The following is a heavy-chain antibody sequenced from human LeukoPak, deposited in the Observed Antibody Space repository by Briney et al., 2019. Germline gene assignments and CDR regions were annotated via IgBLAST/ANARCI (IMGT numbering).Heavy chain of an antibody. CDR2: IYYSGST. D-gene: IGHD6-6*01. V-gene: IGHV4-59*08. Sequence: SETLSLTCNVSGGSINNYYWSWIRQPPGKGLEWIGYIYYSGSTNYNPSLKSQVTISVDTSKNQFSLRLSSVTAADTAMYYCARHFIERRPGGRFDPWGQGLLVTVSS. CDR3: ARHFIERRPGGRFDP. J-gene: IGHJ5*02. CDR1: GGSINNYY.